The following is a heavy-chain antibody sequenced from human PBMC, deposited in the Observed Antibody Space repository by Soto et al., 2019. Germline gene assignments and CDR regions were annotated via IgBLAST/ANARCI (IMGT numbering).Heavy chain of an antibody. J-gene: IGHJ4*02. CDR3: ARDSSGYYWGALDY. CDR2: INPNSGGT. Sequence: ASVKVSCKASGYTFTGYYMHWVRQAPGQGLEWMGWINPNSGGTNYAQKFQGWVTMTRDTSISTAYMELSRLRSDDTAVYYCARDSSGYYWGALDYWGQGTLVTVS. D-gene: IGHD3-22*01. V-gene: IGHV1-2*04. CDR1: GYTFTGYY.